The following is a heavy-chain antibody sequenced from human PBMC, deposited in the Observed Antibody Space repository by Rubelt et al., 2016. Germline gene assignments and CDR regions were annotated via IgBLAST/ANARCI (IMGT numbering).Heavy chain of an antibody. CDR2: IKQDGSDK. J-gene: IGHJ3*02. V-gene: IGHV3-7*03. CDR3: AKDRGYYYDSSGYYSLDAFDI. CDR1: GFTFTSFW. D-gene: IGHD3-22*01. Sequence: EVQLVESGGGLVQPGGSLRLSCAASGFTFTSFWMSWVRQAPGKGLEWVANIKQDGSDKYYVDSVKGRFTISRDNAKNSLYLQMNSLRAEDTALYYCAKDRGYYYDSSGYYSLDAFDIWGQGTMVTVSS.